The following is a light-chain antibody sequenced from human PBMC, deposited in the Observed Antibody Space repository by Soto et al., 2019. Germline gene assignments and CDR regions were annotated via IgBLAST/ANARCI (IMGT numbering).Light chain of an antibody. V-gene: IGKV4-1*01. J-gene: IGKJ1*01. CDR3: QQYYSTLSWT. CDR1: QSVLYSSNNKNY. CDR2: WAS. Sequence: DIVMTQSPDSLAVSLGERATINCKSSQSVLYSSNNKNYLAWYQQKPGQPPKLLIYWASTRESGVPDRFSGSGSGTDVTLTSSSLQAEDVAVYYCQQYYSTLSWTFGQGTEVEIK.